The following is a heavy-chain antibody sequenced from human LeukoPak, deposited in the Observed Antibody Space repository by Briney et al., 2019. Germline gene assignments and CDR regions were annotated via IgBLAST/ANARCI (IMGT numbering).Heavy chain of an antibody. J-gene: IGHJ4*02. D-gene: IGHD1-14*01. V-gene: IGHV3-30-3*01. CDR1: GFTFSSYA. CDR3: ARDLTAGDYFDY. CDR2: ISYDGSNK. Sequence: GGSLRLSCAASGFTFSSYAMHWVRQAPGKGLEWVAVISYDGSNKYYADSVKGRFTISRDNSKNTLYLQMNSLRAEDTAVYYCARDLTAGDYFDYWGQGTLVTVSS.